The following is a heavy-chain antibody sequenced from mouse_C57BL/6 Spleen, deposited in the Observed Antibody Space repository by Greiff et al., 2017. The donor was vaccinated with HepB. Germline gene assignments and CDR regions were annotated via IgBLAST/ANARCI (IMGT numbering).Heavy chain of an antibody. CDR3: ARNSPYYYGSSSPFDY. V-gene: IGHV2-2*01. CDR1: GFSLTSYG. D-gene: IGHD1-1*01. CDR2: IWSGGST. J-gene: IGHJ2*01. Sequence: VQLQESGPGLVQPSQSLSITCTVSGFSLTSYGVHWVRQSPGKGLEWLGVIWSGGSTDYNAAFISRLSISKDNSKSQVFFKMNSLQADDTAIYYCARNSPYYYGSSSPFDYWGQGTTLTVSS.